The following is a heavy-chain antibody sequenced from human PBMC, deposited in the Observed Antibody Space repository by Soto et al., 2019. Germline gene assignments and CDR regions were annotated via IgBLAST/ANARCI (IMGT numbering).Heavy chain of an antibody. Sequence: HPGGSLRLSCAASGFTFSSYGMHWVRQAPGKGLEWVAVIWYDGSNKYYADSVKGRFTISRDDSKNTLFLQMNSLRAEDTAVYYCATAKLLLPWLFDYWGQGTLVTVS. V-gene: IGHV3-33*01. D-gene: IGHD2-15*01. J-gene: IGHJ4*02. CDR2: IWYDGSNK. CDR1: GFTFSSYG. CDR3: ATAKLLLPWLFDY.